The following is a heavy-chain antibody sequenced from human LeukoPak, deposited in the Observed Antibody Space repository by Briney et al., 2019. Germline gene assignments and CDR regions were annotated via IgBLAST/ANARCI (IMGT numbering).Heavy chain of an antibody. V-gene: IGHV4-39*01. D-gene: IGHD2-15*01. CDR1: GGSISRSYYY. J-gene: IGHJ4*02. CDR2: IYYSGST. Sequence: SETLSLTCTVSGGSISRSYYYWGWIRQPPGKGLEWIGSIYYSGSTYYNPSLKSRVTISVDTSKNQFSLKLSSVTAADTAVYYCARRYCSGGSCFDYWGQGTLVSVSS. CDR3: ARRYCSGGSCFDY.